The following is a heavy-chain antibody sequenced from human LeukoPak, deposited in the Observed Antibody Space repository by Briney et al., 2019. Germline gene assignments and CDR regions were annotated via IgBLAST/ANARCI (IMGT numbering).Heavy chain of an antibody. CDR1: GFTFSSYE. J-gene: IGHJ3*02. CDR3: ARVHETGYAFDI. D-gene: IGHD3-9*01. V-gene: IGHV3-48*03. CDR2: INSSGSTI. Sequence: PGGSLRLSCAASGFTFSSYEMNWVRQAPGKGLEWVSYINSSGSTIYYADSVKGRFTISRDNAKNSLYLQMNSLRAEDTAVYYCARVHETGYAFDIWGQGTMVTVSS.